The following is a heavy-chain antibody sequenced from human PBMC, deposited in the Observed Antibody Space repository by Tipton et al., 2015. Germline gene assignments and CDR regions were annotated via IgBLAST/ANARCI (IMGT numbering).Heavy chain of an antibody. Sequence: SLRLSCAASGFIFSTYGMDWVRQVPGKGLAWVSRIKGDGSISDHADSVKGRFTISRDNSKNSLYLQMNSLRAEDTAVYYCARDIGAAGGWPAYWGQGTLVTVSS. CDR2: IKGDGSIS. CDR3: ARDIGAAGGWPAY. V-gene: IGHV3-74*01. J-gene: IGHJ4*02. CDR1: GFIFSTYG. D-gene: IGHD6-25*01.